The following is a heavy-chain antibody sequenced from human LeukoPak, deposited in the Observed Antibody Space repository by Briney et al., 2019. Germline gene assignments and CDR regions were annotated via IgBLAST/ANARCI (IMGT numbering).Heavy chain of an antibody. J-gene: IGHJ5*02. CDR2: IYYSGST. Sequence: SETLSLTCTVSGGSISSNYWSWIRQPPGKGLEWIGYIYYSGSTNYNPSLKSRVTISVDTSKNQFSLKLSSVTAADTAVYYCAREGRVVDPWGQGTLVTVSS. CDR3: AREGRVVDP. V-gene: IGHV4-59*01. CDR1: GGSISSNY. D-gene: IGHD2-2*01.